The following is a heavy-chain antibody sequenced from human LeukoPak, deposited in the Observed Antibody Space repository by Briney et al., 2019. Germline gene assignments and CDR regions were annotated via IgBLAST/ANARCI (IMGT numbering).Heavy chain of an antibody. D-gene: IGHD6-6*01. CDR2: ISGSGGST. J-gene: IGHJ4*02. Sequence: PGGSLRLSCAASGFTFGSYAMTWVRQAPGKGLEWFSSISGSGGSTYYADSVKGRFTISRDNSKNTLYLQMNSLRVEDTAVYYCAKQYSSSSAPDYWGQGTLVTVSS. CDR1: GFTFGSYA. CDR3: AKQYSSSSAPDY. V-gene: IGHV3-23*01.